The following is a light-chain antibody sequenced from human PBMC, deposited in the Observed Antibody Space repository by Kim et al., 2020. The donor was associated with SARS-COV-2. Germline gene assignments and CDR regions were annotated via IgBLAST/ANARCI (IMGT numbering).Light chain of an antibody. CDR1: SSNIGAGYH. V-gene: IGLV1-40*01. CDR3: QSYDTILKDFI. J-gene: IGLJ1*01. Sequence: QSVLTQPPSVSGAPGQRITISCTGSSSNIGAGYHVHWYQQFPGTVPKLLIYGDSVRPSGVPDRFSGSKSGTSVSLAITGLQADDEADYYCQSYDTILKDFIFGGGTKVTVL. CDR2: GDS.